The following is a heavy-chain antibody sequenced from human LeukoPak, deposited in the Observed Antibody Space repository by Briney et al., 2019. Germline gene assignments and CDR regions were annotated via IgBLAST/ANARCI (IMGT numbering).Heavy chain of an antibody. CDR3: ATSRAWNLFDY. V-gene: IGHV3-43*02. Sequence: TGGSLRLSCAASGFTFDDYAMHWVRQAPGKGLEWVSLISGDGGTTYYADSVKGRFTISRDNAKNTLYLQMNSLRAEDTAVYYCATSRAWNLFDYWGQGTLVTVSS. CDR2: ISGDGGTT. D-gene: IGHD1-1*01. J-gene: IGHJ4*02. CDR1: GFTFDDYA.